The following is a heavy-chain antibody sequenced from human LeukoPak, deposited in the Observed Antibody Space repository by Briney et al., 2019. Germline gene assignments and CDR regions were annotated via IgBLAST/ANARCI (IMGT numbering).Heavy chain of an antibody. D-gene: IGHD5-18*01. CDR3: ARDRAMADY. V-gene: IGHV1-3*04. CDR1: GYIFTSYP. Sequence: ASVKVSCTASGYIFTSYPIHWVRQAPGQRLEWMGWINTGNGNTKYPQRFEGRVTVTTDTSAAAAYMELSSLRSEDTAVYYCARDRAMADYWGQGTLVTVSS. J-gene: IGHJ4*02. CDR2: INTGNGNT.